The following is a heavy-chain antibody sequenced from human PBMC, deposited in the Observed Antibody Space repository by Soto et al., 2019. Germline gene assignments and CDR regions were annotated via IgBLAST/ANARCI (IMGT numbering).Heavy chain of an antibody. D-gene: IGHD2-15*01. CDR1: GFTFSSYS. V-gene: IGHV3-21*01. CDR2: ISSSSSYI. Sequence: PGGSLRLSCAASGFTFSSYSMNWVRQAPGKGLEWVSSISSSSSYIYYADSVKGRFTISRDNAKNSLYLQMNSLRAEDTAVYYCARDLIGVVDRGYWGQGTLVTVSS. J-gene: IGHJ4*02. CDR3: ARDLIGVVDRGY.